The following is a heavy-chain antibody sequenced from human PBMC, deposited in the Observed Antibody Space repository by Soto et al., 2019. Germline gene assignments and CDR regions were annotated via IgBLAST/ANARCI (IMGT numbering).Heavy chain of an antibody. CDR1: GYTFTSYG. J-gene: IGHJ4*02. CDR3: AREQSSSWSQYFDY. D-gene: IGHD6-13*01. CDR2: ISAYNGIT. Sequence: GASVKVSCKASGYTFTSYGISWVRQAPGQGLEWMGWISAYNGITNYAQKLQGRVTMTTDTSTSTAYMELRSLRSDDTAVYYCAREQSSSWSQYFDYWGQGTLVTVSS. V-gene: IGHV1-18*01.